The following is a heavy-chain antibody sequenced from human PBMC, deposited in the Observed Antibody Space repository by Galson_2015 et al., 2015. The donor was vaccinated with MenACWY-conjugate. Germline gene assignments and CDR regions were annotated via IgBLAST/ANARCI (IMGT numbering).Heavy chain of an antibody. CDR2: IYSHDEK. CDR3: ARIYGGWLRHGY. CDR1: GFSLSNGGMG. V-gene: IGHV2-26*01. Sequence: PALVKPTQTLTLPCTVSGFSLSNGGMGVSWIRQPPGRALEWLAHIYSHDEKSYNTSLKTRLTIPKDTSRSPVVLTMTNVDPVDTATYFCARIYGGWLRHGYWGQGTLVTVSS. D-gene: IGHD5-12*01. J-gene: IGHJ4*02.